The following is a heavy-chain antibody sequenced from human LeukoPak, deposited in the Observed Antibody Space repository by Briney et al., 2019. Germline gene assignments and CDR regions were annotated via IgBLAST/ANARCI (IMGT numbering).Heavy chain of an antibody. CDR2: IYNSGST. J-gene: IGHJ6*03. CDR1: GGSISSHY. Sequence: SETLSLTCTVSGGSISSHYWSWTRQPPGKGLEWIGYIYNSGSTNYNPSLKSRVTISVDTSKNQFSLKLSSVTAADTAVYYCARVNAGGACSGGSCYYYYYYMDVWGKGTTVTVSS. D-gene: IGHD2-15*01. CDR3: ARVNAGGACSGGSCYYYYYYMDV. V-gene: IGHV4-59*11.